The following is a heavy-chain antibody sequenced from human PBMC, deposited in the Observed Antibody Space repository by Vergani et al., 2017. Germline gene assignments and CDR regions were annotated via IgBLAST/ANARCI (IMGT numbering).Heavy chain of an antibody. Sequence: QVQLVQSGAEVKKPGASVKVSCKASGYTFTSYGISWVRQAPGQGLEWMGWISAYNGNTNYAEKLQGRVTMAKDTSTSTAYMELRSLGSDDTAVYYCAGGDWNYGDDAFDIWGQGTMVTVSS. D-gene: IGHD1-7*01. V-gene: IGHV1-18*01. CDR1: GYTFTSYG. J-gene: IGHJ3*02. CDR2: ISAYNGNT. CDR3: AGGDWNYGDDAFDI.